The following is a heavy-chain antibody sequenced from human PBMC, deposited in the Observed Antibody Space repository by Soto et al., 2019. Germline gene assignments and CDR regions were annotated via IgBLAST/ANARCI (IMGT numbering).Heavy chain of an antibody. CDR2: ISGGGDST. CDR1: GLGLRNFA. CDR3: AKDESTGYVELY. V-gene: IGHV3-23*01. J-gene: IGHJ4*02. D-gene: IGHD3-22*01. Sequence: GGSLRFSCAASGLGLRNFAMNWVRQAPGKGLEWISTISGGGDSTYYADSVRGRFTVSRDDSKNTVYLQMNSLRADDTALYYCAKDESTGYVELYWGLGTLVTVSS.